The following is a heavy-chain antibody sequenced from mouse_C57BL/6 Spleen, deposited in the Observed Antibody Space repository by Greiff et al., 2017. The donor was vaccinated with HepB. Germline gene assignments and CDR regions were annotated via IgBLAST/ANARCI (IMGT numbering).Heavy chain of an antibody. CDR1: GFTFSSYA. Sequence: EVKLEESGGGLVKPGGSLKLSCAASGFTFSSYAMSWVRQTPEKRLEWVATISDGGSYTYYPDNVKGRFTISRDNAKNNLYLQMSHLKSEDTAMYYCAREGAYYSTLDYWGQGTTLTVSS. CDR2: ISDGGSYT. CDR3: AREGAYYSTLDY. D-gene: IGHD2-5*01. V-gene: IGHV5-4*01. J-gene: IGHJ2*01.